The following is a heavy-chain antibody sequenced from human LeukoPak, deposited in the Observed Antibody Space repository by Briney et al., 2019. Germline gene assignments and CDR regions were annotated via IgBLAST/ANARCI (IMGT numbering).Heavy chain of an antibody. V-gene: IGHV3-23*01. CDR3: ARNQQLGGHSYYYYGMDV. D-gene: IGHD3-16*01. J-gene: IGHJ6*02. Sequence: GGSLRLSCVGSGFTSIAYALTWARQAPGKGLEWVSGISGGGVTTYYADSVKGRFTISRDNSKDTLYLQMNSLRADDTAIYYCARNQQLGGHSYYYYGMDVWGQGTTVTVSS. CDR1: GFTSIAYA. CDR2: ISGGGVTT.